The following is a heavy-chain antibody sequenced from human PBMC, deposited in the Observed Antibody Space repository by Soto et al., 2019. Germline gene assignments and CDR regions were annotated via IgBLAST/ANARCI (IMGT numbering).Heavy chain of an antibody. D-gene: IGHD2-8*01. V-gene: IGHV4-31*03. Sequence: QVQLQESGPGLVKPSQTLSLTCTVSGGSISSGGYYWSWIRQHPGKGLEWIGYIYYSGSTYYNPSLKSRVTISVDTSKKQFALKLSSVAAADTAVYYCARGGIVLMVYESPAGWFDPWGQGTLVTVSS. CDR1: GGSISSGGYY. CDR2: IYYSGST. J-gene: IGHJ5*02. CDR3: ARGGIVLMVYESPAGWFDP.